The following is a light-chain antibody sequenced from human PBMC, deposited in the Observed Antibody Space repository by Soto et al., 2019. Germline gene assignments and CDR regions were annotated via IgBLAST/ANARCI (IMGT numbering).Light chain of an antibody. V-gene: IGKV3-20*01. CDR3: QQYGSSPPWT. CDR1: QSVSSSY. J-gene: IGKJ1*01. Sequence: EIVLTQSPGTLSLSPGERATLSCRASQSVSSSYLAWYQQKPGQAPRLLIYGASSRATGIPDRFSGSVSGTGFTLTISRLEPEDVAVYYCQQYGSSPPWTFGQGNKVEIK. CDR2: GAS.